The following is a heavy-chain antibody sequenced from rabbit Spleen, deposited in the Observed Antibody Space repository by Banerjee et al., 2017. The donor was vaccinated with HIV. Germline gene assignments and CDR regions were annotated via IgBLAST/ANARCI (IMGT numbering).Heavy chain of an antibody. CDR1: GVSLNDKDV. CDR2: IYAGSSGST. V-gene: IGHV1S45*01. J-gene: IGHJ6*01. CDR3: ARDTSSSFSSYGMDL. D-gene: IGHD1-1*01. Sequence: QEQLVESGGGLVKPEGSLTLTCKASGVSLNDKDVMCWVRQAPGKGLEWIACIYAGSSGSTYSATWAKGRFTISKTSSTTVTLQMTSLTAADTATYFCARDTSSSFSSYGMDLWGPGTLVTVS.